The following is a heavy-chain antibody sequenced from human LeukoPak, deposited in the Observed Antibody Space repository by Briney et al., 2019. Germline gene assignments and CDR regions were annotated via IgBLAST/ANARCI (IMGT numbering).Heavy chain of an antibody. V-gene: IGHV3-74*01. D-gene: IGHD3-22*01. Sequence: GGSLRHSCAASGFTFSSYWMHWVRQAPGKGLVWVSRINSDGSSTSYADSVKGRFTISRDNAKNTLYLQMNSLRAEDTAVYYCARERWDYYDSSGYDYWGQGTLVTVSS. CDR1: GFTFSSYW. J-gene: IGHJ4*02. CDR3: ARERWDYYDSSGYDY. CDR2: INSDGSST.